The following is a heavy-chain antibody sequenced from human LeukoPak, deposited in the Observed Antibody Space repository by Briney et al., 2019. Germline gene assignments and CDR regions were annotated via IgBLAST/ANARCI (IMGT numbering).Heavy chain of an antibody. J-gene: IGHJ5*02. CDR1: GGSISSYY. V-gene: IGHV4-59*01. D-gene: IGHD3-10*01. CDR2: IYYSGST. CDR3: ARATTYYYGSGDS. Sequence: SPTLSLTCTVSGGSISSYYWGWIRQPPGRGLEWIGYIYYSGSTNYNPSLKSRVTISLDTFKDQFSLKLSSVTAADTAVYYCARATTYYYGSGDSWGQGTLVTVSS.